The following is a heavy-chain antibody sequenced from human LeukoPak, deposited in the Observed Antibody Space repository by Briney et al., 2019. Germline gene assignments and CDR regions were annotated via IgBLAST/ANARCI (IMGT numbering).Heavy chain of an antibody. Sequence: PSETLSLTCTVSGYSISSGYYWGWIRQPPGKGLEWIGSSYHSGSTYYNPSLKSRVTISVDTSKNQFSLKLSSVTAADTAVYYCARALGNYGSGRRNYYMDVWGKGTTVTVSS. V-gene: IGHV4-38-2*02. CDR1: GYSISSGYY. CDR3: ARALGNYGSGRRNYYMDV. J-gene: IGHJ6*03. D-gene: IGHD3-10*01. CDR2: SYHSGST.